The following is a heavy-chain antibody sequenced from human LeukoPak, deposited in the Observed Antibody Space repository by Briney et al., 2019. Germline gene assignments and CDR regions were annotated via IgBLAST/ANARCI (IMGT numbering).Heavy chain of an antibody. Sequence: SVKVSCTASGGTFSSYAISWVRQAPGQGLEWMGGIIPIFGTANYAQKFQGRVTITADESTSTAYMELSSLRSEDTAVYYCASQDIVVVVAATVYYYYGMDVWGQGTTVTVSS. V-gene: IGHV1-69*13. CDR1: GGTFSSYA. J-gene: IGHJ6*02. CDR2: IIPIFGTA. D-gene: IGHD2-15*01. CDR3: ASQDIVVVVAATVYYYYGMDV.